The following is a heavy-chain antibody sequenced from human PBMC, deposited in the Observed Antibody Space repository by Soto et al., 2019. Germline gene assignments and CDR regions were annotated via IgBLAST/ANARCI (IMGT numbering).Heavy chain of an antibody. CDR3: AKSAYVCARKSSYYFDY. CDR1: GFIFGNYA. CDR2: VTGSGGST. V-gene: IGHV3-23*01. D-gene: IGHD3-16*01. Sequence: GGSLRLSCAAAGFIFGNYAMTWVRQAPGKGLEWVSAVTGSGGSTYYADSVKGRFSISRDNSKNTLQLQMNALRAEDTAVYYCAKSAYVCARKSSYYFDYWGQGTLVTDSS. J-gene: IGHJ4*02.